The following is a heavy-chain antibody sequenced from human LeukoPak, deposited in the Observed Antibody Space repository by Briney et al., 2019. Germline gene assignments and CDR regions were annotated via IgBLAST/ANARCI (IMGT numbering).Heavy chain of an antibody. CDR1: GFSFSSYG. Sequence: GGSLRLSCAASGFSFSSYGMHWVRQAPGKGLEWVAVIWFDGSNKYYADSVKGRFTISRDNSKNTLYPQMNSLRAEDTAVYYCARTGYCSSTSCSAGFDPWGQGTLVTVSS. CDR2: IWFDGSNK. CDR3: ARTGYCSSTSCSAGFDP. V-gene: IGHV3-33*01. D-gene: IGHD2-2*01. J-gene: IGHJ5*02.